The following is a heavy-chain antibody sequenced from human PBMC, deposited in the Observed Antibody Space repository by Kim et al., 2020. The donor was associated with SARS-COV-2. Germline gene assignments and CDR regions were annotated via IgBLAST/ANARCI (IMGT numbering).Heavy chain of an antibody. J-gene: IGHJ4*02. Sequence: YAGSVRSRFSISKDNTKNSLYLQISSLRLEDTSLYYCAKDVGPGVGAIGDWGQGNLVTVSS. CDR3: AKDVGPGVGAIGD. D-gene: IGHD1-26*01. V-gene: IGHV3-43*01.